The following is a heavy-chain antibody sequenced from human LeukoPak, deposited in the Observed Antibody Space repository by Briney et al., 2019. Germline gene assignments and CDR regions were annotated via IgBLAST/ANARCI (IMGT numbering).Heavy chain of an antibody. V-gene: IGHV3-23*01. CDR2: ISGSGGST. J-gene: IGHJ4*02. CDR3: AKAITMIVVVPPSFDY. CDR1: GFTFSSYA. D-gene: IGHD3-22*01. Sequence: GGSLRLSCAASGFTFSSYAMSWVRQAPGKGLEWVSAISGSGGSTYYADSVKGRFTISRDNSKNTLYLQMNSLRAEDTAVYYCAKAITMIVVVPPSFDYWGQGTLVTVSS.